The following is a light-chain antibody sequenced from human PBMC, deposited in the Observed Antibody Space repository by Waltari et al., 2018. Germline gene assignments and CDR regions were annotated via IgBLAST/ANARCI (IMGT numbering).Light chain of an antibody. CDR1: QSVTSSH. CDR3: QQYGNSPRT. V-gene: IGKV3-20*01. CDR2: GAS. J-gene: IGKJ1*01. Sequence: ETVLTHSPDTLSLSPGERATLSCRARQSVTSSHLAWYQQKPGQGPRLLIYGASSRATGIPDRFSGSGSGTDFTLTITRLEPEDFAVYYCQQYGNSPRTFGQGTEVEIK.